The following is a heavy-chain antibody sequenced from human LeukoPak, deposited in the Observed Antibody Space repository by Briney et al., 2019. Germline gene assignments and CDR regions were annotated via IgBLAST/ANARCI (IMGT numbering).Heavy chain of an antibody. Sequence: GASVKVSSKASGGTFSSYAISWVRQAPGQGLEWMGGIIPIFGTANYAQKFQGRVTITADESTSTAYMELSSLRSEDTAVYYCAREFYSGSYWGSHDAFDIWGQGTMVTVSS. CDR2: IIPIFGTA. V-gene: IGHV1-69*01. D-gene: IGHD1-26*01. CDR1: GGTFSSYA. CDR3: AREFYSGSYWGSHDAFDI. J-gene: IGHJ3*02.